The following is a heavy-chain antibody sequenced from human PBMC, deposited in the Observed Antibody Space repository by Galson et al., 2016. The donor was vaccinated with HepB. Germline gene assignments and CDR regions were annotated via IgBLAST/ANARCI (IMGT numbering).Heavy chain of an antibody. V-gene: IGHV3-48*03. J-gene: IGHJ4*02. CDR3: ASDQAWAYDN. Sequence: SLRLSCAVSGLSVNSLNMNWVRQAPGKGLEWVSYVSYRGEFIWYEDSVKGRFTISRDNAKNSLNLQMNSLRDDDTAGYYCASDQAWAYDNWGQGTLVTVSS. D-gene: IGHD2-21*01. CDR1: GLSVNSLN. CDR2: VSYRGEFI.